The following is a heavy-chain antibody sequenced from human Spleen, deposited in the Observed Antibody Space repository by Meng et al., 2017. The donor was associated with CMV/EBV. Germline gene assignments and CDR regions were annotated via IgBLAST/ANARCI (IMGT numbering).Heavy chain of an antibody. Sequence: GGSLRLSCAASGFTFSSYAMSWVRQAPGKGLEWVSYISGSGSTIYYADSVKGRFTISRDDAKNSLYLQVNSLRAEDTAVYYCARGYDFWSGHMAYWGQGALVTVSS. J-gene: IGHJ4*02. CDR1: GFTFSSYA. V-gene: IGHV3-48*03. CDR2: ISGSGSTI. CDR3: ARGYDFWSGHMAY. D-gene: IGHD3-3*01.